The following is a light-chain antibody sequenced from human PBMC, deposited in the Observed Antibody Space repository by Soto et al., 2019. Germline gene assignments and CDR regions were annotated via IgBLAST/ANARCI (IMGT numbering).Light chain of an antibody. V-gene: IGKV1-39*01. CDR2: AAS. Sequence: DIQMTQSPSSLSASVGDRVTITCRASQSISSYLNWYQQKPGKATKLLIYAASSLQSGVPSRFSGSGSGTDFTLTIISLQPEDFATYYCQQSYSTPHTFGQGTKVETK. CDR3: QQSYSTPHT. CDR1: QSISSY. J-gene: IGKJ1*01.